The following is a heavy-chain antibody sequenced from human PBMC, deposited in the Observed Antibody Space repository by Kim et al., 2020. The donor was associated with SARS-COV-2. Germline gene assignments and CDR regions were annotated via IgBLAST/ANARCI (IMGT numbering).Heavy chain of an antibody. V-gene: IGHV4-4*02. CDR3: ARVLGSSWYSDY. Sequence: NYNPSLKSRVTISVDKSKNQFSLKLSSVTAADTAVYYCARVLGSSWYSDYWGQGTLVTVSS. J-gene: IGHJ4*02. D-gene: IGHD6-13*01.